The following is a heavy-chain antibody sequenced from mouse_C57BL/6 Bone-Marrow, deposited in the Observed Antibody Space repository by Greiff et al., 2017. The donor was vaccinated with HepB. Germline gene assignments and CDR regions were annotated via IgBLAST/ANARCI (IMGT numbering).Heavy chain of an antibody. CDR3: AKKTEGGYAMDY. J-gene: IGHJ4*01. V-gene: IGHV2-4*01. CDR2: IWSGGST. Sequence: QVQLKESGPGLVQPSQSLSITCTVSGFSLTSYGVHWVRQPPGKGLEWLGVIWSGGSTDYNAAFISRLSISKDNSKIQVFFKMNSLQADDTAIYYCAKKTEGGYAMDYWGQGTSVTVSS. CDR1: GFSLTSYG.